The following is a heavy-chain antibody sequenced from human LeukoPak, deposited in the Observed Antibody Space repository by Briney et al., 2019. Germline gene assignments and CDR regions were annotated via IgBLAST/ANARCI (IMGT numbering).Heavy chain of an antibody. J-gene: IGHJ4*02. Sequence: TPGGSLRLSCAASGFTFSSYSMNWVRQAPGKGLEWVSSISSISSYIYCADSVKGRFTISRDNAKNSLYLQTNSLRAEDTAVYYCAREGIAAAGTGGDYWGQGTLVTVSS. V-gene: IGHV3-21*01. D-gene: IGHD6-13*01. CDR1: GFTFSSYS. CDR2: ISSISSYI. CDR3: AREGIAAAGTGGDY.